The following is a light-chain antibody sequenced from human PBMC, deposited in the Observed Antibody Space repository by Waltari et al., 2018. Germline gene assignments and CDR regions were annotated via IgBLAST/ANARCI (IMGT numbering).Light chain of an antibody. V-gene: IGKV3-11*01. J-gene: IGKJ2*01. CDR1: QSVGSY. CDR3: QQRSNWAPHT. CDR2: DAF. Sequence: EIVLTQSPATWSLSPGDTATLSCRASQSVGSYLAWYQQKPGQPPRLPIYDAFNRPTGGPARFRGSGSVTEFTLAISSLEAEDFAVYYCQQRSNWAPHTFGQGARLEIK.